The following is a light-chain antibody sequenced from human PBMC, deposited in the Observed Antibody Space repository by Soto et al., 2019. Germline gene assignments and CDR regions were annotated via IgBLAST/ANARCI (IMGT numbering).Light chain of an antibody. V-gene: IGKV3-20*01. CDR1: QSVRSSY. J-gene: IGKJ1*01. CDR3: QQYGRSSS. Sequence: EIVLTQSPGTLSSSPGERATLSCRASQSVRSSYLAWYQQKPGQSPRLLIYGASSRATGIPDRFSGSGSGTDFTLTISRLEPEDFAVYYCQQYGRSSSFGQGTKVEIK. CDR2: GAS.